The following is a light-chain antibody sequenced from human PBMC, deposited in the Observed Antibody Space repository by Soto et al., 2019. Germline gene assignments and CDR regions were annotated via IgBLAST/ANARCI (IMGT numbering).Light chain of an antibody. CDR3: HHDTSWPCT. V-gene: IGKV3-15*01. J-gene: IGKJ2*02. CDR1: HSVSSY. Sequence: EIVLTQSPATLSLSPGERATLSCRASHSVSSYLAWYQQKLGQAPRLLIYGASTRAPGIPARFSGSESGTEFTLTISSLQSEDFAVYYCHHDTSWPCTFGQGTKVDIK. CDR2: GAS.